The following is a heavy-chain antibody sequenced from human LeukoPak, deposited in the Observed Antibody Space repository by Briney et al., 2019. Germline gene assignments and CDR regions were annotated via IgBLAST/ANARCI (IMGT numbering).Heavy chain of an antibody. CDR1: GGSISSYY. D-gene: IGHD6-13*01. Sequence: TSETLSLTCTVSGGSISSYYWSWLRQPPGQGLEWIGYIYYSGSTNYNPSLKSRVTISVDTSKNQFSLKLSSVTAADTAVYYCARLSAAVQHWGQGTLVTVSS. CDR2: IYYSGST. V-gene: IGHV4-59*01. J-gene: IGHJ1*01. CDR3: ARLSAAVQH.